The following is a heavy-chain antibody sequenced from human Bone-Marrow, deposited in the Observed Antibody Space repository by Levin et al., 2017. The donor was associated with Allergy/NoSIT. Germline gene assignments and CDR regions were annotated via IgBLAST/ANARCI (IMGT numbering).Heavy chain of an antibody. CDR1: GGSISSSSYY. CDR3: ARYNDQWLVTTRFDP. V-gene: IGHV4-39*07. CDR2: IFYSGST. J-gene: IGHJ5*02. Sequence: KTSETLSLICTVSGGSISSSSYYWGWIRQPPGKGLEWIGNIFYSGSTYYTPSLQSRVTISVDTSKNQFSLKLSSVTAADTAVYYCARYNDQWLVTTRFDPWGQGTLVTVSS. D-gene: IGHD6-19*01.